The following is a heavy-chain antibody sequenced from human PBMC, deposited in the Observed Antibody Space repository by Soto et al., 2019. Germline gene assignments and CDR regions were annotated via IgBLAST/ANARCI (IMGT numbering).Heavy chain of an antibody. V-gene: IGHV5-51*01. CDR2: IYPGDSDT. D-gene: IGHD3-10*01. CDR3: ARPSHDYYYGSGSYDAFDI. Sequence: GESLKISCKGSGYSFTSYWIGWVRQMPGKGLEWMGIIYPGDSDTRYSPSFQGQVTISADRSISTAYLHWNSLKASDTAMYYCARPSHDYYYGSGSYDAFDIWGQGTMVTVSS. J-gene: IGHJ3*02. CDR1: GYSFTSYW.